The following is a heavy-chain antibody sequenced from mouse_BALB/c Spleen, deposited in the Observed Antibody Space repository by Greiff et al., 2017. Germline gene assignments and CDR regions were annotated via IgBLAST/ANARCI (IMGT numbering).Heavy chain of an antibody. Sequence: EVQGVESGGGLVKPGGSLKLSCAASGFTFSDYYMYWVRQTPEKRLEWVATISDGGSYTYYPDSVKGRFTISRDNAKNNLYLQMSSLKSEDTAMYYCARAGYGNYDYWYFDVWGAGTTVTVSS. J-gene: IGHJ1*01. V-gene: IGHV5-4*02. CDR3: ARAGYGNYDYWYFDV. CDR2: ISDGGSYT. D-gene: IGHD2-10*02. CDR1: GFTFSDYY.